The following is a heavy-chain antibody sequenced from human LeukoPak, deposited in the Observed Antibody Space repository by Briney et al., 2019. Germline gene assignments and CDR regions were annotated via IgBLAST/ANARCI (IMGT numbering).Heavy chain of an antibody. D-gene: IGHD3-10*01. CDR2: IYPADSDT. CDR3: ARHGEYGDYVDN. Sequence: GESLKIPCKGSGYNFNIYWIAWVRQMPGKGLEWMGIIYPADSDTRYSPSFQGQVTISADKSISTAYLQWSSLKASDTAMYYCARHGEYGDYVDNWGQGTLVTVSS. V-gene: IGHV5-51*01. J-gene: IGHJ4*02. CDR1: GYNFNIYW.